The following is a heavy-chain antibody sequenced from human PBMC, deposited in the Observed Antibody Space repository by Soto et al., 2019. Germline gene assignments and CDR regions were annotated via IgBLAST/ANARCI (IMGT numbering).Heavy chain of an antibody. Sequence: ASVKVSCKASGYTFTSYGISWVRQAPGQGLEWMGWISAYNGNTNYAQKLQGRVTMTTDTSTSTAYMELSSLRSEDTAVYYCARWSTSSWYLNYHYMDVWGKGTTVTVSS. CDR2: ISAYNGNT. J-gene: IGHJ6*03. CDR1: GYTFTSYG. CDR3: ARWSTSSWYLNYHYMDV. V-gene: IGHV1-18*01. D-gene: IGHD6-13*01.